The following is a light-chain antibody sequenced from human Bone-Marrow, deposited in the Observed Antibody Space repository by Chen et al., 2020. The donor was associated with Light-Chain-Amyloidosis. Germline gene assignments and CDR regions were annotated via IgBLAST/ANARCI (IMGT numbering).Light chain of an antibody. CDR1: SGDVGTYNY. Sequence: QSALTQPAPVSGSPGQSIPISCPGTSGDVGTYNYVSWYQQHPGKAPKVMIYAVSNRPSGVSNRFSGSKSGNTASLTISGLQAEDEADYYCSSFTSSSSYVFGPGTKVTVL. J-gene: IGLJ1*01. CDR2: AVS. CDR3: SSFTSSSSYV. V-gene: IGLV2-14*01.